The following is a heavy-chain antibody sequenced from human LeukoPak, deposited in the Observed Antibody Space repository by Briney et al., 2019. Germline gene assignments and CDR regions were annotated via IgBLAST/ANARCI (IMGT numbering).Heavy chain of an antibody. CDR3: AKGCFSSSCSDSRWFDP. J-gene: IGHJ5*02. V-gene: IGHV3-23*01. D-gene: IGHD2-2*01. CDR1: GFTFSTYA. Sequence: GGSLRLSCAASGFTFSTYAMSWVRQAPGKGLECVSAIVGGGGNTFYADPVKGRFTISRDNSQNTLYLQMNSLRAEDTAVYYCAKGCFSSSCSDSRWFDPWGLGTLVTVSS. CDR2: IVGGGGNT.